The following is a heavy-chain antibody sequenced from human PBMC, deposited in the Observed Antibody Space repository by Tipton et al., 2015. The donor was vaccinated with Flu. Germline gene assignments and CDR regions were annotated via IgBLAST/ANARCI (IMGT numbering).Heavy chain of an antibody. J-gene: IGHJ4*02. V-gene: IGHV3-30*02. Sequence: SLRLSCVASGFTFSNYGLHWVRQAPGKRLEWVALIRHYVTNTYYVGSVRGRFTISRGNSKNTVYLQMNNLRGEDTAVYYCAKDNDPSNVPHYWGQGTLVTVSS. CDR1: GFTFSNYG. CDR3: AKDNDPSNVPHY. D-gene: IGHD1-1*01. CDR2: IRHYVTNT.